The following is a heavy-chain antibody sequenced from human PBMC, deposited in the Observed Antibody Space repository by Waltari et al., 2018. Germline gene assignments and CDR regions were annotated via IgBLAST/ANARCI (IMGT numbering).Heavy chain of an antibody. V-gene: IGHV3-21*01. CDR3: ARYISTGDYYYGMDV. J-gene: IGHJ6*02. CDR1: GFPFRSYR. Sequence: EVQLVESGGGLVKPGGSLRLSCAASGFPFRSYRMHWVRQAPGKGLEWVSSISSSSSYIYYADSVKGRFTISRDNAKNSLYLQMNSLRAEDTAVYYCARYISTGDYYYGMDVWGQGTTVTVSS. D-gene: IGHD2-2*01. CDR2: ISSSSSYI.